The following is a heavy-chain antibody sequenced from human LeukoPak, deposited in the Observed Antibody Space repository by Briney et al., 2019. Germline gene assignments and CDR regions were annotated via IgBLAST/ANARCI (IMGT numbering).Heavy chain of an antibody. CDR2: IYYSGST. J-gene: IGHJ2*01. Sequence: PSETLSLTCTVSGGSISSSSYYWGWIRQPPGQGLKWIGSIYYSGSTYYNPSLRSRVTILVDTSKNQFSLKLSSVTAADTAVYYCAREGGDYGGNSQFWYFDLWGRGTLVTVSS. CDR1: GGSISSSSYY. CDR3: AREGGDYGGNSQFWYFDL. V-gene: IGHV4-39*07. D-gene: IGHD4-23*01.